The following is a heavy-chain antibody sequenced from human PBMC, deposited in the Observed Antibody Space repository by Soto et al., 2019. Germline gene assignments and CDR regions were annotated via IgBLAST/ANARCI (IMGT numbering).Heavy chain of an antibody. V-gene: IGHV5-51*01. D-gene: IGHD6-13*01. Sequence: ESLKISCKGSGYSFTTYWIGWVRQMPGKGLECMGIIYPGDSDTRYGPSFQGQVTISADKSISTAYLQWSSLKASDTAMYYCARQAEAGKYSYGMNVWGQGTTVTVSS. CDR1: GYSFTTYW. CDR3: ARQAEAGKYSYGMNV. CDR2: IYPGDSDT. J-gene: IGHJ6*02.